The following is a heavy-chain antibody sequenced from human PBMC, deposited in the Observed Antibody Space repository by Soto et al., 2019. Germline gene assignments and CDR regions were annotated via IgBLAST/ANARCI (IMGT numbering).Heavy chain of an antibody. V-gene: IGHV1-69*08. D-gene: IGHD3-9*01. CDR2: IIPILGRA. CDR1: GGTFSSYT. Sequence: QVQLVQSGAEVKKPGSSVKVSCKASGGTFSSYTISWVRQAPGQGLEWMGRIIPILGRANYAQKFQGRVTITAEKSTSTAYMEVSSLRSEDTAVYYCAGGGYYDILTGHYYYYMDVWGKGTTVTVSS. CDR3: AGGGYYDILTGHYYYYMDV. J-gene: IGHJ6*03.